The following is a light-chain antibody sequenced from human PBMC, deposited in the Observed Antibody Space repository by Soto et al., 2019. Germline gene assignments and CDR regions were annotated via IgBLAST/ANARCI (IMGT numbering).Light chain of an antibody. CDR2: GAS. V-gene: IGKV3-20*01. J-gene: IGKJ1*01. CDR3: QQYGTSPRT. CDR1: QGISSSY. Sequence: EIVLTQSPATLSLSPGEGATLSCRTSQGISSSYVAWYQQKPGQAPRLLIYGASSRATGIPDRFGGRGSGTDFTLTISRLEPEDFAVYYCQQYGTSPRTFGQGTKVEVK.